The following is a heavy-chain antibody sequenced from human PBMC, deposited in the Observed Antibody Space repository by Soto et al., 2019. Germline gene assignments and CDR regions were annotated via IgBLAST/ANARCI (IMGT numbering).Heavy chain of an antibody. Sequence: GGSLRLSCAASGFTFSDYYMSWIRQAPGKGLEWVSYISSSGSTIYYADSVKGRFTISRDNAKNSLYLKMNSLRAEDTAVYYCARDALYYDFWSGYRHYYMDVWGKGTTVTVSS. CDR2: ISSSGSTI. D-gene: IGHD3-3*01. CDR1: GFTFSDYY. J-gene: IGHJ6*03. CDR3: ARDALYYDFWSGYRHYYMDV. V-gene: IGHV3-11*01.